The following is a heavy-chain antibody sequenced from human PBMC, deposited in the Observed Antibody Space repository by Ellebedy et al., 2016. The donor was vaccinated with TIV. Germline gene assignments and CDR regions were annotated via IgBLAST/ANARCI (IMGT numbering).Heavy chain of an antibody. J-gene: IGHJ3*02. CDR1: GFTFSDYY. D-gene: IGHD3-3*02. Sequence: GGSLRLXXAASGFTFSDYYMSWIRQAPGKGLEWVSYISSSSSYTNYADSVKGRFTISRDNAKNSLYLQMNSLRAEDTAVYYCARENLAEGDAFDIWGQGTMVTVSS. CDR3: ARENLAEGDAFDI. CDR2: ISSSSSYT. V-gene: IGHV3-11*05.